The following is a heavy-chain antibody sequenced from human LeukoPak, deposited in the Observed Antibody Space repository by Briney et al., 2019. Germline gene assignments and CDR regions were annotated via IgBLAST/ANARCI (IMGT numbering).Heavy chain of an antibody. CDR3: ARGRQGAKTRYFDL. D-gene: IGHD1-26*01. CDR2: ISSDGGST. Sequence: GGSLRLSCAPPGIIFSNYAMHWVRQGPGKGLECVSPISSDGGSTYYANSVEGRFTISRDNSKNTLYLQMGSLRADDVAVYYCARGRQGAKTRYFDLWGRGTRVTVSS. J-gene: IGHJ2*01. V-gene: IGHV3-64*01. CDR1: GIIFSNYA.